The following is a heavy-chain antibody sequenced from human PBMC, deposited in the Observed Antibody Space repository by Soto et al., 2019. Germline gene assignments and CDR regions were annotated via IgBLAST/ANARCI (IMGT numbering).Heavy chain of an antibody. Sequence: QVQLVQSGAEVKKPGASVKVSCKASGYTFTGYYMHWVRQAPGQGLEWMGWINPNSGGTNYAQKCQGWVTMTRDTAISTAYMELSRLRSDGTAVYYCARGRGGYCSSTSCFRGMDVWGQGTTVTVSS. CDR3: ARGRGGYCSSTSCFRGMDV. CDR2: INPNSGGT. V-gene: IGHV1-2*04. CDR1: GYTFTGYY. D-gene: IGHD2-2*01. J-gene: IGHJ6*01.